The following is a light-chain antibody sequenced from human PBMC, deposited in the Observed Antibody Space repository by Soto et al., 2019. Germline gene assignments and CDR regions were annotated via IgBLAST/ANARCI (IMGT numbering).Light chain of an antibody. J-gene: IGLJ2*01. V-gene: IGLV3-9*01. CDR2: MDS. CDR1: NIGSKN. Sequence: SYELTQPLSVSVALGQTARITCGGTNIGSKNVHWYQQKPGQAPVLLIYMDSNRPSGTPGRFSGSNSWKTATLTIRRAEAGDEADYYCQVWDSSTRVVFGGGTKLTVL. CDR3: QVWDSSTRVV.